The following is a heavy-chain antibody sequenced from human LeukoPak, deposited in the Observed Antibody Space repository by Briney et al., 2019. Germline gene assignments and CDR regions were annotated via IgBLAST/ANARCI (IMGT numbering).Heavy chain of an antibody. CDR1: GFTFSSYA. Sequence: GGSLRLSCAASGFTFSSYAMSWVRQAPGKGLEWVSAISGSGGSTYYADSVKGRFTISRDNSRNTLYLQMNSLRAEDTAVYYCAKGGTGRTYYFDYWGQGTLVTVSS. CDR2: ISGSGGST. J-gene: IGHJ4*02. CDR3: AKGGTGRTYYFDY. V-gene: IGHV3-23*01. D-gene: IGHD1-14*01.